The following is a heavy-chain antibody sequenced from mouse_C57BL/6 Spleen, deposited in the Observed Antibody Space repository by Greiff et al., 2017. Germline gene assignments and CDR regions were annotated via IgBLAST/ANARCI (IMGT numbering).Heavy chain of an antibody. J-gene: IGHJ1*03. V-gene: IGHV14-2*01. CDR1: GFNIKDYY. CDR2: IDPEDGET. CDR3: ARTSSYYWYFDV. Sequence: EVKLVESGAELVKPGASVKLSCTASGFNIKDYYMHWVKQRTEQGLEWIGRIDPEDGETKYAPKFQGKATITADTSSNTAYLQLRSLTAEDTAVYDCARTSSYYWYFDVWGTGTTVTVAS.